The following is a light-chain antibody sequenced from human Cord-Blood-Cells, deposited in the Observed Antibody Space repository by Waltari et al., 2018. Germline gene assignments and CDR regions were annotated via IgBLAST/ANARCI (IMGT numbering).Light chain of an antibody. CDR1: ALPKQY. CDR2: KDS. V-gene: IGLV3-16*01. CDR3: LSADSSGTPYWV. J-gene: IGLJ3*02. Sequence: SYELTPPPPVSVSLGQIARTTSPGAALPKQYAYDHPQKPGQFPALVIYKDSERPSGIPERFTGSSSGTIVTLTISGVQAEDEADYYCLSADSSGTPYWVFGGGTKLTVL.